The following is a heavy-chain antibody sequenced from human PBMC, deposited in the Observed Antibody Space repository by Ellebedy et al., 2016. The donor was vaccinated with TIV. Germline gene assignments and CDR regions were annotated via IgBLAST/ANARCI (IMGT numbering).Heavy chain of an antibody. Sequence: GESLKISCQGFCYSFVSYWIGWVRQMPGKGLELMGVIYPGDSDTKYSTSFQGQVTISVDKSISTAYLQLSSLKASDTAMYYCASTADSSGSGAGRLGYWGQGTQVTVSS. D-gene: IGHD3-22*01. J-gene: IGHJ4*02. CDR2: IYPGDSDT. V-gene: IGHV5-51*01. CDR3: ASTADSSGSGAGRLGY. CDR1: CYSFVSYW.